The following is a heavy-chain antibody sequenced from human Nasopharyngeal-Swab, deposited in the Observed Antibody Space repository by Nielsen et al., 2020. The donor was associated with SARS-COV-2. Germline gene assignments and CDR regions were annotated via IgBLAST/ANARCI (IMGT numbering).Heavy chain of an antibody. V-gene: IGHV1-69*04. D-gene: IGHD2-21*02. CDR2: IMPMLGIA. Sequence: SVKVSCKASGGTFGDYAISWVRQAPGQGLEGMGRIMPMLGIANYAQRFQGRVTVTADTSTGTAYMELSSLRSDDTALYYCARGDTAYCGGDCYPDAFDIWGQGTMVTVSS. J-gene: IGHJ3*02. CDR1: GGTFGDYA. CDR3: ARGDTAYCGGDCYPDAFDI.